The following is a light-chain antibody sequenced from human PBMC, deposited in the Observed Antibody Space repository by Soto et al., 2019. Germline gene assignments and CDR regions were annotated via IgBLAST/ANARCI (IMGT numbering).Light chain of an antibody. CDR2: GAS. CDR3: QQTYSTPFP. CDR1: QSINKY. J-gene: IGKJ3*01. V-gene: IGKV1-39*01. Sequence: DIQMTQSPSSLSASVGDRVTITCRASQSINKYINWYQQKPGKAPNLLINGASSLQSGVPSRFSGSGSGTDFTLTISNLQPEDFATYYCQQTYSTPFPFGPGTKVLLK.